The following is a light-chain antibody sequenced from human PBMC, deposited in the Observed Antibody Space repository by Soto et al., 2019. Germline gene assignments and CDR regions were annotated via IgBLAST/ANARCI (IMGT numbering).Light chain of an antibody. J-gene: IGLJ1*01. CDR1: SSDVGGYNY. CDR3: CSYTSSSTSYV. V-gene: IGLV2-14*01. CDR2: DVS. Sequence: QSALTQPASVSGSPGQSITISCTGTSSDVGGYNYVSWYQQHPGKAPKLMIYDVSNRPSGVSNRFSGSKSGNTASLTISGLQAECEGDYCCCSYTSSSTSYVFGTGTKLTVL.